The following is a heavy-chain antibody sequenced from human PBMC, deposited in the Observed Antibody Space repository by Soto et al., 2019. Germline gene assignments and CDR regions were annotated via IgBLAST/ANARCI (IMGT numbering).Heavy chain of an antibody. CDR3: ARDSAYSSGCFDC. CDR1: GFTFSTYW. V-gene: IGHV3-7*01. D-gene: IGHD6-19*01. CDR2: IKQDGSEG. J-gene: IGHJ4*02. Sequence: PGGSLRLSCAASGFTFSTYWMSWVRQAPGKGLEWVASIKQDGSEGYSVDSVRGRFTISRDNAKNSLYLQMNSLRVDDTAVYYCARDSAYSSGCFDCWGQGTLVTVSS.